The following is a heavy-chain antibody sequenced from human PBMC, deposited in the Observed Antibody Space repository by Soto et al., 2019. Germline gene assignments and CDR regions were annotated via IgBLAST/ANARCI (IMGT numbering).Heavy chain of an antibody. CDR1: GGSISSGDYY. Sequence: SETLSLTCTVSGGSISSGDYYWSWIRQPPGKGLEWIGYIYYSGSTYYNPSLKSRVTISVDTSKNQFSLKLSSVTAADTAVYYCARRPAYSYYYDSSGYLDYWGQGTRVTVSS. V-gene: IGHV4-30-4*01. D-gene: IGHD3-22*01. J-gene: IGHJ4*02. CDR2: IYYSGST. CDR3: ARRPAYSYYYDSSGYLDY.